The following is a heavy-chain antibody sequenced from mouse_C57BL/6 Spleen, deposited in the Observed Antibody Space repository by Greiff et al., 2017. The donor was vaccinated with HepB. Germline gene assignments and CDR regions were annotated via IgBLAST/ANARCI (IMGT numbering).Heavy chain of an antibody. Sequence: DVQLVESGPGLVKPSQSLSLTCSVTGYSITSGYYWNWIRQFPGNKLEWMGYISYDGSNNYNPSLKNRISITRDTSKNQFFLKLNSVTTEDTATYYCATTVVATDYAMDYWGQGTSVTVSS. D-gene: IGHD1-1*01. CDR3: ATTVVATDYAMDY. J-gene: IGHJ4*01. V-gene: IGHV3-6*01. CDR2: ISYDGSN. CDR1: GYSITSGYY.